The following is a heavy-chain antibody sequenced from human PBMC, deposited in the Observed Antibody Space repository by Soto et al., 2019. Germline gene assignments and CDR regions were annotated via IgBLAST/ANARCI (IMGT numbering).Heavy chain of an antibody. CDR1: GGSFIGYY. D-gene: IGHD6-13*01. CDR3: AVKGYSSSWYDAFDI. CDR2: INHSGST. J-gene: IGHJ3*02. Sequence: PSETLSLTCAVYGGSFIGYYWSWIRQPPGKGLEWIGEINHSGSTNYNPPLKSRVTISVDTSKNQFSLKLSSVTAADTAVYYCAVKGYSSSWYDAFDIWGQGTMVTVSS. V-gene: IGHV4-34*01.